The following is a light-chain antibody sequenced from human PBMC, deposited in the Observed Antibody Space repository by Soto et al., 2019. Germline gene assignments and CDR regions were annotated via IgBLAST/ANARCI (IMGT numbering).Light chain of an antibody. V-gene: IGLV1-51*01. CDR1: SSNIGGTNY. J-gene: IGLJ2*01. CDR3: GTWDSSLSADVV. Sequence: QSVLTQPPSASGTPGQKVFISCSGSSSNIGGTNYAYWYQQLPGAAPKLLIYDNDKRPSGIPDRFSGSRSGTSATLDITGLQSGDEADYYCGTWDSSLSADVVFGGGTKVTVL. CDR2: DND.